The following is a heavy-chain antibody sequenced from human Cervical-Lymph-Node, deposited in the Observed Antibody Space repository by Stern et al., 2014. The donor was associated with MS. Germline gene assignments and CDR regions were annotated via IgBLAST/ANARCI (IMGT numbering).Heavy chain of an antibody. CDR1: GGTSSGYT. CDR3: ASQSEAGTGD. V-gene: IGHV1-69*02. D-gene: IGHD1-1*01. J-gene: IGHJ4*02. CDR2: IISVIGIT. Sequence: QVQLVQSGTEVKKPGSSVRVSCKASGGTSSGYTISWVRQAPGQGLEWMGRIISVIGITNYAQKFQGRVTITADKSTNPAYMELASLTSEDTAVYYCASQSEAGTGDWGQGTLVIVSS.